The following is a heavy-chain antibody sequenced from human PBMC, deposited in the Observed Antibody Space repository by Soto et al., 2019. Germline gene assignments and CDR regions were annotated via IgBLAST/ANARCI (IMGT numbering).Heavy chain of an antibody. D-gene: IGHD2-21*01. V-gene: IGHV3-23*01. CDR3: AKDPPIPTLTIPRFYYYVMDV. CDR1: GFTFGSYA. Sequence: GGSLRLSCAASGFTFGSYAMSWVRQAPGKGLEWVSSISDSGGNTYYADSVKGRFAISRDNSKNTLYLQMNSLRAEDTAVYYCAKDPPIPTLTIPRFYYYVMDVWGQGTTVTVSS. J-gene: IGHJ6*02. CDR2: ISDSGGNT.